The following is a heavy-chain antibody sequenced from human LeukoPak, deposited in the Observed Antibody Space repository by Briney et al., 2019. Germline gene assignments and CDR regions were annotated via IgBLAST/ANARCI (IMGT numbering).Heavy chain of an antibody. CDR2: IYYSGST. D-gene: IGHD3-22*01. V-gene: IGHV4-59*01. CDR1: GVSISSYY. J-gene: IGHJ4*02. CDR3: ARERDYYDSSGYYSSCFDY. Sequence: PSETLSLTCTVSGVSISSYYWSWLRQPPGKGLEWIGYIYYSGSTNYNPSLKSRVTISVDTSKNQFSLKLSSVTAADAAVYYCARERDYYDSSGYYSSCFDYWGQGTLVTVSA.